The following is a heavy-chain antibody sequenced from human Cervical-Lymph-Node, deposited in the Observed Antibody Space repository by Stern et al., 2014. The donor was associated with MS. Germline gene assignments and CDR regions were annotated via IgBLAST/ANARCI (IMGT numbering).Heavy chain of an antibody. CDR1: GFSLRTTGMR. CDR3: ARITGAIFFDY. D-gene: IGHD1-26*01. Sequence: ESGPALVKPTQTLTLTCTFSGFSLRTTGMRVSWIRQPPGKALEWLARIDWDDDKLYNTSLKTRLTISKDTSKNQVVLTMTNMDPVDTATYYCARITGAIFFDYWGQVTLVTVSS. V-gene: IGHV2-70*04. J-gene: IGHJ4*02. CDR2: IDWDDDK.